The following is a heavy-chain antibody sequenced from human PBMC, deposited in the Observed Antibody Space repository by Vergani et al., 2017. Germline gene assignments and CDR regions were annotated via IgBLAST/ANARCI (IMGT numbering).Heavy chain of an antibody. D-gene: IGHD6-6*01. Sequence: EVQLLESGGGLVQRGGSLRLSCAGSGFTFSSYAMSWVRQAPGKGLEWVSAISGSGGTIYYADSVKGRFTISRDNSKNTLYLQMNSLRAEDTAVYYCAREYSSSSRFGRGGYFDYWGQGTLVTVSS. V-gene: IGHV3-23*01. J-gene: IGHJ4*02. CDR2: ISGSGGTI. CDR3: AREYSSSSRFGRGGYFDY. CDR1: GFTFSSYA.